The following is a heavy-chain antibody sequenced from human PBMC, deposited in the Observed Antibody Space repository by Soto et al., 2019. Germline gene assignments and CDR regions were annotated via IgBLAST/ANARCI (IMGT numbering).Heavy chain of an antibody. D-gene: IGHD2-2*01. CDR2: INHSGST. V-gene: IGHV4-34*01. J-gene: IGHJ5*02. CDR3: ARGSYCSSTSCYQPYNWFDP. Sequence: SETLSLTCAVYGGSFSGYYWSWIRQPPGKGLEWIGEINHSGSTNYNPSLKSRVTISVDTSKNQFSLKLTSVTAADTAVYYCARGSYCSSTSCYQPYNWFDPWGQGTLVTVSS. CDR1: GGSFSGYY.